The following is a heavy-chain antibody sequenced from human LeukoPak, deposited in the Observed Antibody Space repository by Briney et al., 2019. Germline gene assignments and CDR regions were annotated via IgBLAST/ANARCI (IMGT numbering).Heavy chain of an antibody. V-gene: IGHV1-69*05. CDR1: GGTFSSYA. CDR2: IIPIFGTA. Sequence: ASVKVSCKASGGTFSSYAISWVRQAPGQGLEWMGGIIPIFGTANYAQKFQGRVTITTDESTSTAYMELSSLRSEDTAVYYCARGARVGLMEFNYWGQGTLVTVSS. J-gene: IGHJ4*02. CDR3: ARGARVGLMEFNY. D-gene: IGHD1-26*01.